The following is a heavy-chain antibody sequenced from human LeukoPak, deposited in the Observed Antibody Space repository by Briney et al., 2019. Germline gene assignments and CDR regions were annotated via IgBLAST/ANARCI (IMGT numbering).Heavy chain of an antibody. J-gene: IGHJ4*02. CDR1: GFTFSSYT. CDR3: ARASGIYGSGWYFDY. D-gene: IGHD6-19*01. Sequence: GGSLRLSCAASGFTFSSYTMRWVRQAPGKGLEWVSSISASGSDTYYAGSVKGRFTISRDNSKNTLSLQVNTLRAEDTAVYYCARASGIYGSGWYFDYWGQGTLVTVSS. V-gene: IGHV3-23*01. CDR2: ISASGSDT.